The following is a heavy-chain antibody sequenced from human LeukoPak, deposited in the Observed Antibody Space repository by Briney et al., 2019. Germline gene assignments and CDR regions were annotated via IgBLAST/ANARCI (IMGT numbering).Heavy chain of an antibody. CDR3: ASILRYFDWSFDY. Sequence: GASVKVSCKASGYTFTSYGISWVRQAPGQGLEWMGWISAYNGNTNYAQKLQGRVTMTTDTSTSTACMELSSLRSDDTAVYYCASILRYFDWSFDYWGQGTLVTVSS. J-gene: IGHJ4*02. CDR2: ISAYNGNT. V-gene: IGHV1-18*01. CDR1: GYTFTSYG. D-gene: IGHD3-9*01.